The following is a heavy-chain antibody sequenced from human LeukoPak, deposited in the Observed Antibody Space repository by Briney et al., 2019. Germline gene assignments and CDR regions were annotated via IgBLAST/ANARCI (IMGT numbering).Heavy chain of an antibody. V-gene: IGHV3-33*01. CDR3: AREGCSGGSCYEPYYFDY. CDR1: GFTFSSYG. D-gene: IGHD2-15*01. CDR2: IWYDGSNK. Sequence: PGRSLRLSCAASGFTFSSYGMHWVRQAPGKGLEWVAVIWYDGSNKYYADSVKGRFTISRDNSKNTLYLQMNSLRAEDTAVYYCAREGCSGGSCYEPYYFDYWGQGTLVTVSS. J-gene: IGHJ4*02.